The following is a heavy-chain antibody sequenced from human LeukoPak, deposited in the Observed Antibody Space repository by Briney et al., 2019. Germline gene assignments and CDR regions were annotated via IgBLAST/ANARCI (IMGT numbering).Heavy chain of an antibody. D-gene: IGHD3-22*01. Sequence: PGGSLRLSCAASGFTFSNYEMNWVRQAPGKGLEWVSYISSSGSTIYYADSVKGRFTISRDNAKNSLYLQMNSLRAEDTAVYYCARDPYYYYDSSGSPFDYWGQGTLVTVSS. CDR1: GFTFSNYE. J-gene: IGHJ4*02. V-gene: IGHV3-48*03. CDR2: ISSSGSTI. CDR3: ARDPYYYYDSSGSPFDY.